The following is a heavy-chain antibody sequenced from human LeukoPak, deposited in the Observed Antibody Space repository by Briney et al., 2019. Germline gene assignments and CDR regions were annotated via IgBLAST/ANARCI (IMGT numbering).Heavy chain of an antibody. CDR3: ARVQEAAVAGTGFDY. V-gene: IGHV1-18*01. Sequence: ASVKVSCKASGYTFTSYGISWVRQAPGQGLEWMGWISAYNGNTNYAQKLQSRVTMTTDTSTSTAYMELRSLRSDDTAVYYCARVQEAAVAGTGFDYWGQGTLVTVSS. J-gene: IGHJ4*02. CDR1: GYTFTSYG. D-gene: IGHD6-19*01. CDR2: ISAYNGNT.